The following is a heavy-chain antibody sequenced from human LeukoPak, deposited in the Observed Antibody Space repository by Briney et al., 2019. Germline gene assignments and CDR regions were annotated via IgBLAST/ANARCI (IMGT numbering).Heavy chain of an antibody. CDR2: MNPSRGKT. CDR3: ARGPPFDP. CDR1: GYTFTDYD. J-gene: IGHJ5*02. V-gene: IGHV1-8*01. Sequence: GASVKVSCKASGYTFTDYDIHWVRQAIGQGLEWMGRMNPSRGKTDYAQNFQGRVTMTWNTSVTSAYMELSSLTSEDTAAYYCARGPPFDPWGQGTLVTVSS.